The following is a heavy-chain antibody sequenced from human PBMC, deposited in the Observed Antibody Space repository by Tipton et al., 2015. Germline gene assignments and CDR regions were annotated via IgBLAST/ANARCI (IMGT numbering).Heavy chain of an antibody. CDR2: IYYSGST. CDR3: ARDLEHGMDV. D-gene: IGHD5-24*01. J-gene: IGHJ6*02. V-gene: IGHV4-59*01. CDR1: GGSFSDYY. Sequence: TLSLTCTVSGGSFSDYYWSWIRQSPGEGLEWIGYIYYSGSTNYNPSLRSRVTISLDSSKNQFSLTLNSVTAADTAVYYCARDLEHGMDVWGQGTTVTVSS.